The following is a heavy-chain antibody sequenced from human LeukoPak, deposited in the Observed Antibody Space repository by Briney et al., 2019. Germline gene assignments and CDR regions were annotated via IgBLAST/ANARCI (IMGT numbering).Heavy chain of an antibody. J-gene: IGHJ4*02. V-gene: IGHV1-2*02. Sequence: GASVKVSCKASGYTFTGYYMHWVRQAPGQGLEWMGWINPNSGGTNYAQKFQGRVTMTRDTSISTAYMELSRLRSDDTAVYYCARDVSSSGGNADDYWGQGTLVTVSS. CDR3: ARDVSSSGGNADDY. D-gene: IGHD6-6*01. CDR2: INPNSGGT. CDR1: GYTFTGYY.